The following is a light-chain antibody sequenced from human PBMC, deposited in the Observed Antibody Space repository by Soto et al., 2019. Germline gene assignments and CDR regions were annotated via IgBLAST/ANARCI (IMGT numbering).Light chain of an antibody. CDR3: QQYSSYSPET. Sequence: DIPMTQSPSTLSASVGDGVTIACRASQSISSWLAWYQQKPGKAPKLLIYKASSLESGVPSRFSGSGSGTEFTLTISSLQPDDFATYYCQQYSSYSPETFGQGTKVEIK. CDR1: QSISSW. V-gene: IGKV1-5*03. CDR2: KAS. J-gene: IGKJ1*01.